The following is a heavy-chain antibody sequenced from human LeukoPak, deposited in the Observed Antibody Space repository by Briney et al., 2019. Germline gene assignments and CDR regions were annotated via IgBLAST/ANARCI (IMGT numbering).Heavy chain of an antibody. CDR2: IYHSDST. CDR3: ARGAVYFDY. Sequence: PSETLSLTCAVSGYSISSGYYWGWIRQPPGKGLEWIGSIYHSDSTYYNPSLKSRVTISVDTSKNQFSLKLSSVTAADTAVYYCARGAVYFDYWGQGTLVTVSS. V-gene: IGHV4-38-2*01. J-gene: IGHJ4*02. CDR1: GYSISSGYY. D-gene: IGHD4/OR15-4a*01.